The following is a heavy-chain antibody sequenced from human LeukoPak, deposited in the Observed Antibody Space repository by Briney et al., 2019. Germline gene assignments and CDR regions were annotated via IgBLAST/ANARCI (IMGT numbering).Heavy chain of an antibody. J-gene: IGHJ4*02. CDR2: INPHSGGT. Sequence: ASVKVSCKASGYTFTDYYMHWVRQAPGQGLEWMGWINPHSGGTDHAQKFQGRVTMTRDTSISTAYMELSRLRSDDTAVYYCARGRRLGYCSSTSCLLVYWGQGTLVTVSS. V-gene: IGHV1-2*02. CDR1: GYTFTDYY. D-gene: IGHD2-2*01. CDR3: ARGRRLGYCSSTSCLLVY.